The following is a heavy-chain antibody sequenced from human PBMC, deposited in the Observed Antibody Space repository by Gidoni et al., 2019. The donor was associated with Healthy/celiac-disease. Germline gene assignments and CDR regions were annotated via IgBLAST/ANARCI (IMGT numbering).Heavy chain of an antibody. D-gene: IGHD5-12*01. CDR1: GLTFSSYA. Sequence: EVQLLESGGGLVQPGGSLRLSCAAAGLTFSSYAMRWVRQAPGKGREWVSAISGSGGSTYYADSVKGGFTISRDNSKNTLYLQMNSLRAEDTAVYYCAHGATKYSYGMDDWGQGTTVTVSS. CDR3: AHGATKYSYGMDD. J-gene: IGHJ6*02. V-gene: IGHV3-23*01. CDR2: ISGSGGST.